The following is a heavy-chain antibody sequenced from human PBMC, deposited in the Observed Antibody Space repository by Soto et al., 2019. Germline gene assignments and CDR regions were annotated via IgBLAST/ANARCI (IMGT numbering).Heavy chain of an antibody. CDR3: ARDLRNPGYYYYGMDV. D-gene: IGHD4-4*01. Sequence: QVQLVESGGGVVQPGRSLRLSCAASGFTFSSYGMHWVRQAPGKGLEWVAVIWYDGSNKYYADSVKGRFTISRDNSKNTLYLQMNSLRAEDTAVYYCARDLRNPGYYYYGMDVWGQGTTVTVSS. J-gene: IGHJ6*02. CDR1: GFTFSSYG. V-gene: IGHV3-33*01. CDR2: IWYDGSNK.